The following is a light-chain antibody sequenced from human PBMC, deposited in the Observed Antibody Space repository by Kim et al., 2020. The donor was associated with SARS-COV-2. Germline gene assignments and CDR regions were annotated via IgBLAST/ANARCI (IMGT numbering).Light chain of an antibody. J-gene: IGKJ2*01. CDR2: AAS. V-gene: IGKV1-39*01. CDR3: QQSYSTPPMYT. Sequence: VGDRVTITCRASQSISSYLNWYQQKPGKAPKLLIYAASSLQSGVPSRFSGSGSGTDFTLTISSLQPEDFATYYCQQSYSTPPMYTFGQGTKLEI. CDR1: QSISSY.